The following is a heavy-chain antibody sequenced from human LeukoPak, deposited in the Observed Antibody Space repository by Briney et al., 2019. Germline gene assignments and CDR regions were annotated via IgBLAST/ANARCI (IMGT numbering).Heavy chain of an antibody. Sequence: PGGSLRLSCAASGFTFSSYAMSWVRQAPGKGLEWVSAISGSGGSTYYADSVKGRFTISRDNSKNTLYLQMNSLRAEDTAEYYCAKDVAERRGFDYWGQGTLVTVSS. CDR2: ISGSGGST. D-gene: IGHD1-1*01. CDR1: GFTFSSYA. V-gene: IGHV3-23*01. J-gene: IGHJ4*02. CDR3: AKDVAERRGFDY.